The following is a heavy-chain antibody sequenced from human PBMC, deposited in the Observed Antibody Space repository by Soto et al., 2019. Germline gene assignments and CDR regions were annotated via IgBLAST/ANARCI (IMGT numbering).Heavy chain of an antibody. CDR2: IYYSGST. CDR3: ARPLAAAGCFDY. J-gene: IGHJ4*02. D-gene: IGHD6-13*01. V-gene: IGHV4-39*01. CDR1: GGSISSSSYY. Sequence: QLQLQESGPGLVKPSETLSLTCTVSGGSISSSSYYWGWIRQPPGKGLEWIGSIYYSGSTYYNPSLKSRXXIXVXXSKTQFSLKLCSVTAADTAVYYCARPLAAAGCFDYWGQGTLDTVSS.